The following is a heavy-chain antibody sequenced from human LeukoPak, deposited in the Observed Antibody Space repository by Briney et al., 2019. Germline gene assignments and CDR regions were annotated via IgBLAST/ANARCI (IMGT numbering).Heavy chain of an antibody. CDR1: GFTFGDYA. J-gene: IGHJ4*02. V-gene: IGHV3-49*04. D-gene: IGHD3-3*01. CDR2: IRSKAYGGTT. Sequence: GGSLRLSCTASGFTFGDYAMSWVRQAPGKGLKWVGFIRSKAYGGTTEYAASVKGRFTISRDDSKSIAYLQMNSLKTEDTAVYYCTRDVLSGFWSGYSPVDYWGQGTLVTVSS. CDR3: TRDVLSGFWSGYSPVDY.